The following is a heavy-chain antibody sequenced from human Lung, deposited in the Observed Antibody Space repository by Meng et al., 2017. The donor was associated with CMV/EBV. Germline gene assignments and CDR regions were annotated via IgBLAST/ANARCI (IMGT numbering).Heavy chain of an antibody. CDR3: ARDLRPSGGGMDV. CDR2: IYTGGIT. J-gene: IGHJ6*01. Sequence: SGAASGFSVNSNFMNWVRKPPGKGLEWVSVIYTGGITYYADSVKGRFTISRDNSKNTVHLQMNNLRPGDTAVYYCARDLRPSGGGMDVWGQGTTVTVSS. V-gene: IGHV3-53*01. CDR1: GFSVNSNF. D-gene: IGHD2-8*02.